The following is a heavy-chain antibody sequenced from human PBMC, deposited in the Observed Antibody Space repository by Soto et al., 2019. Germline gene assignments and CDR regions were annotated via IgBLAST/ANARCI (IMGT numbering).Heavy chain of an antibody. D-gene: IGHD5-12*01. V-gene: IGHV4-59*08. CDR2: IYYSGST. CDR3: ARLGRWLQLRWHYFDY. Sequence: SETLSLTCTVSGGSISSYYWSWIRQPPGKGLEWIGYIYYSGSTNYNPSLKSRVTISVDTSKNQFSLKLSSVTAADTAVYYCARLGRWLQLRWHYFDYWGQGTLVTVSS. CDR1: GGSISSYY. J-gene: IGHJ4*02.